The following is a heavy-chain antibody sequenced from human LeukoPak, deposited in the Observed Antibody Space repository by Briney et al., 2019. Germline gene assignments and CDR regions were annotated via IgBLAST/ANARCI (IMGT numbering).Heavy chain of an antibody. CDR3: AKQNYYGSGSYLFDY. D-gene: IGHD3-10*01. V-gene: IGHV3-23*01. Sequence: GGSLRLSCTSSGFTFEDYALTWLRQAPGKGLEWVSAISGSGGSTYYADSVKGRFTISRDNSKNTLYLQMNSLRAEDTAVYYCAKQNYYGSGSYLFDYWGQGTLVTVSS. CDR1: GFTFEDYA. CDR2: ISGSGGST. J-gene: IGHJ4*02.